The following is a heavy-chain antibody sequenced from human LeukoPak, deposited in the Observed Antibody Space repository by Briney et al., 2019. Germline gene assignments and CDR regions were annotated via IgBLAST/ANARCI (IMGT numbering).Heavy chain of an antibody. CDR1: GYIFTGYY. CDR3: ARDMVVLRP. CDR2: INPNSGDT. Sequence: ASVKVSCKASGYIFTGYYMHWVRQAPGQGLEWMGWINPNSGDTNYAQKFQGRVTMTRDTSISTAYMELSRLRSDDTAVYYCARDMVVLRPWGQGTLVTVSS. D-gene: IGHD2-15*01. V-gene: IGHV1-2*02. J-gene: IGHJ4*02.